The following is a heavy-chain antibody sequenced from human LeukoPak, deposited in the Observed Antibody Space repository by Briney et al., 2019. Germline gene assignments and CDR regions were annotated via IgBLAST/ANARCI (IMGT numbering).Heavy chain of an antibody. CDR2: ISSSGSNT. Sequence: GGSLRLSCAASGFSLSTYTMKWVRQAPGKGLEWVSSISSSGSNTYYADSVKGRFTISRDNAKNSLHLQMNSQRAEDTAVYYCARVPPHYWGQGTLVTVSS. CDR3: ARVPPHY. V-gene: IGHV3-21*01. J-gene: IGHJ4*02. CDR1: GFSLSTYT.